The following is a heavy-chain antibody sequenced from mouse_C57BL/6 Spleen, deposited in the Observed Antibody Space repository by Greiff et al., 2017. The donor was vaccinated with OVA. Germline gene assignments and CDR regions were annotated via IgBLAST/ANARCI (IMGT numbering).Heavy chain of an antibody. V-gene: IGHV1-52*01. CDR3: ARSGDYDYFDY. CDR1: GYTFTSYW. J-gene: IGHJ2*01. CDR2: IDPSDSET. Sequence: VQLQQPGAELVRPGSSVKLSCKASGYTFTSYWMHWVKQRPIQGLEWIGNIDPSDSETHYNQKFKDKATLTVDKSSSTAYMQLSSLTSEDSAVYYCARSGDYDYFDYWGQGTTLTVSS. D-gene: IGHD2-4*01.